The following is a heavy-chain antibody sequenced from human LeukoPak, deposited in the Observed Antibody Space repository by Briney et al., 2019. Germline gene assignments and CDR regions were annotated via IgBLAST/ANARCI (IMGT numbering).Heavy chain of an antibody. J-gene: IGHJ4*02. Sequence: GSLRLSCAVSGFTFSSYAMSWVRQAPGKGLEWVSLISRSGGTTYYAVSVKGRFTISRDTSKNSLSLQMNNLRADDTAVYYCAKEADNSGWYVDFWGQGTLVTVSS. CDR1: GFTFSSYA. CDR3: AKEADNSGWYVDF. D-gene: IGHD6-19*01. CDR2: ISRSGGTT. V-gene: IGHV3-23*01.